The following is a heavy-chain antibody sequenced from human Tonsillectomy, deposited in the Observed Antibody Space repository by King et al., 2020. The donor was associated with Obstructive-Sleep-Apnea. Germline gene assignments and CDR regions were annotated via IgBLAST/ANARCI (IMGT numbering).Heavy chain of an antibody. J-gene: IGHJ6*02. CDR1: GFSFSSYW. CDR2: IKQDGSEK. V-gene: IGHV3-7*03. CDR3: ARDRGLMVHYYYGMDV. D-gene: IGHD3-10*01. Sequence: VQLVESGGGLVQPGGSLRLSCEASGFSFSSYWMNWVRQAPGKGLEWVANIKQDGSEKYFVDSVKGRFTISRDNAKNSLFLQMNSQRAEDTAIYYCARDRGLMVHYYYGMDVWGQGTTVTVSS.